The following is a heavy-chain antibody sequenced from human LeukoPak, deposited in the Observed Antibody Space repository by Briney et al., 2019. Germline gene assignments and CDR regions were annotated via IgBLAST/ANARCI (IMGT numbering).Heavy chain of an antibody. V-gene: IGHV3-21*01. CDR3: ARDLRQGYYDSSGYYVFDY. Sequence: RGSLRLSCAPSVFTLSTYNMHWVRQAPGKGLEGVSSISTTNIYINYADPVKGRFTISRDNTSNSLYLQMNGLRAEDTAVYYCARDLRQGYYDSSGYYVFDYWGQRTLVTVSS. CDR1: VFTLSTYN. D-gene: IGHD3-22*01. J-gene: IGHJ4*02. CDR2: ISTTNIYI.